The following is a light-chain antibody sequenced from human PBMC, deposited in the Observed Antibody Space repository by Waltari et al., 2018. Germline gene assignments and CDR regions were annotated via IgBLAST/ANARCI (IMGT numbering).Light chain of an antibody. Sequence: EIVLTQSPGTLSLSPGERATLSCRASQIVGSNFLAWYQQKPGQAPRLVIFDASNRATGIPDRFSGSGSGTDFTLTISRLEPEDFAMYYCLHYHDSPHTFGPGTTVDIK. V-gene: IGKV3-20*01. CDR3: LHYHDSPHT. J-gene: IGKJ3*01. CDR1: QIVGSNF. CDR2: DAS.